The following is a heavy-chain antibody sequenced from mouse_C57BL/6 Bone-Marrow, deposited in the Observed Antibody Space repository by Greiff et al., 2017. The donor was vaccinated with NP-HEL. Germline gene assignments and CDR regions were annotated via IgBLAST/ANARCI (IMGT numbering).Heavy chain of an antibody. D-gene: IGHD2-3*01. J-gene: IGHJ2*01. Sequence: VKLQESGPGLVQPSQSLSITCTVSGFSLTSYGVHWVRQSPGKGLEWLGVIWSGGSTDYNAAFISRLSISKDHSTSQVFFKMNILQADDTAIYYCARNGGYYYFDYWGQGTTLTVSS. V-gene: IGHV2-2*01. CDR2: IWSGGST. CDR3: ARNGGYYYFDY. CDR1: GFSLTSYG.